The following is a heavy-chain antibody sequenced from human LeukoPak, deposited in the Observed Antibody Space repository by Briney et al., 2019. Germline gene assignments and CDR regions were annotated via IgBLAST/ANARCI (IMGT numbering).Heavy chain of an antibody. CDR2: ISGTGDTT. J-gene: IGHJ4*02. Sequence: GGSLRLSCAASGFTFSSYVMSWVRQAPGKGLEWVSAISGTGDTTYYADSVKGRFTISVDNSRNMLYLQMNSLRAEDTAIYYCATYRQVLLPFESWGQGTLVTVSS. D-gene: IGHD2/OR15-2a*01. V-gene: IGHV3-23*01. CDR1: GFTFSSYV. CDR3: ATYRQVLLPFES.